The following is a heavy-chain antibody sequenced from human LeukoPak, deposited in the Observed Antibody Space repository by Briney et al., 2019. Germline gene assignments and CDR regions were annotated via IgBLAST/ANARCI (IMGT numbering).Heavy chain of an antibody. V-gene: IGHV5-51*01. J-gene: IGHJ3*02. Sequence: KIGESLKISCKGSGYSFTSYWIGWVRQMPGKGLEWMGIIYPGDSDTRYSPSFQGQVTISADKSISTAYLQWSSPKASDTAMYYCARLRFGGYPSYHDAFDIWGQGTMVTVSS. CDR2: IYPGDSDT. CDR3: ARLRFGGYPSYHDAFDI. CDR1: GYSFTSYW. D-gene: IGHD3-22*01.